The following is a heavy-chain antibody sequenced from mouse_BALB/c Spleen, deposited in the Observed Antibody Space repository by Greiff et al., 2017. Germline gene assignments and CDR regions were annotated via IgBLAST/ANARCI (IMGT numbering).Heavy chain of an antibody. CDR3: ARGQLRSDLDY. D-gene: IGHD1-1*01. J-gene: IGHJ2*01. CDR1: GFTFSSYA. Sequence: EVKLMESGGGLVKPGGSLKLSCAASGFTFSSYAMSWVRQTPEQRLEWVASISSGGSTYYPDSVKGRFTIPRDNARNILYLQMSSLRSEDTAMYYCARGQLRSDLDYWGQGTTLTVSS. CDR2: ISSGGST. V-gene: IGHV5-6-5*01.